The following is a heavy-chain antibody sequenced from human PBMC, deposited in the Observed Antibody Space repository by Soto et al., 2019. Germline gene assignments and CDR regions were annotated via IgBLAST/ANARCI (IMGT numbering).Heavy chain of an antibody. D-gene: IGHD4-17*01. Sequence: GGSLRLSCAASGFPFSGYAINWVRQAPGKGLEWVSIISGSGSSTNYADSVKGRFTISRDNARDTVYLQMNSLRAEDTAVYYCAKSNSADYDNRLLFDTWGQGPLVTVSS. V-gene: IGHV3-23*01. CDR1: GFPFSGYA. J-gene: IGHJ4*02. CDR3: AKSNSADYDNRLLFDT. CDR2: ISGSGSST.